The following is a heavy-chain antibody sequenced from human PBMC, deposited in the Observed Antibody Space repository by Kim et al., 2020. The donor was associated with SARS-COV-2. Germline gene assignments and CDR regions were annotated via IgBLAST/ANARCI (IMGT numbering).Heavy chain of an antibody. Sequence: DSVKGRFTISRDNAKNSLYLQMNSLRAEDMAVYYCARAIVRGWYASGMDVWGQGTTVTVSS. V-gene: IGHV3-21*01. J-gene: IGHJ6*02. CDR3: ARAIVRGWYASGMDV. D-gene: IGHD6-19*01.